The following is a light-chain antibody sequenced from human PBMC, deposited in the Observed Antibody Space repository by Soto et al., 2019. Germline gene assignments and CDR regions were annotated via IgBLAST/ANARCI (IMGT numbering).Light chain of an antibody. CDR1: QAIGHD. V-gene: IGKV1-17*01. J-gene: IGKJ4*01. CDR3: LQFNGYPLT. Sequence: DIQMTQSPSSLSASVGDRVTITCRASQAIGHDVSWYQQKPGKAPKRLIYGASTLQSGAPSRFSGSGSGTEFTLTVSSLQPEDFATYYCLQFNGYPLTFGGGTKVEI. CDR2: GAS.